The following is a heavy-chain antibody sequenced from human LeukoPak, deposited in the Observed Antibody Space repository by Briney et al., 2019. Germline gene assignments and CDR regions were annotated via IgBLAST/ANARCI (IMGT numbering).Heavy chain of an antibody. CDR1: GGSISSYY. CDR3: ARIIDSSSWFDY. Sequence: SETLSLTCTVSGGSISSYYWSWIRQPPGKGLEWIGYIYYSGSTNYNPSLKSRVTISVDTSKNQFSLKLSSVTAADTAVYYCARIIDSSSWFDYWGQGTLVTVSS. D-gene: IGHD6-13*01. J-gene: IGHJ4*02. V-gene: IGHV4-59*08. CDR2: IYYSGST.